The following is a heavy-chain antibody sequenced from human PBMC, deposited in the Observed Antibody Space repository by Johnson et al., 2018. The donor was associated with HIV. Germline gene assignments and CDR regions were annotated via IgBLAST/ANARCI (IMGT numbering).Heavy chain of an antibody. D-gene: IGHD3-22*01. CDR1: GFTFSSYA. V-gene: IGHV3-30-3*01. CDR2: ISYDGSNK. Sequence: QVQLVESGGGVVQPGRSLRLSCAASGFTFSSYAMHWVRQAPGKGLEWVALISYDGSNKYYAESVKGRFTISRDNSKNTLYLQMNSLRVEDTAIYYCARAAFYYDPSGYLTRPRAFDSWGQGTMVTVSS. CDR3: ARAAFYYDPSGYLTRPRAFDS. J-gene: IGHJ3*02.